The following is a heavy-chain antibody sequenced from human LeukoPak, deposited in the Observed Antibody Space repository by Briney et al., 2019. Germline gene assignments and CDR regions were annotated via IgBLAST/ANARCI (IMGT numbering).Heavy chain of an antibody. Sequence: GESLKISCKGSGYSFTSYWIGWVRQMPGKGLEWMGIIYPGDSDTRYSPSFQGQVTISADKSISTAYLQWSSLKASDTAMYYCARSLRGSGSYYNYYYYYGMDVWGQGTTVTVSS. J-gene: IGHJ6*02. CDR2: IYPGDSDT. CDR1: GYSFTSYW. V-gene: IGHV5-51*01. D-gene: IGHD3-10*01. CDR3: ARSLRGSGSYYNYYYYYGMDV.